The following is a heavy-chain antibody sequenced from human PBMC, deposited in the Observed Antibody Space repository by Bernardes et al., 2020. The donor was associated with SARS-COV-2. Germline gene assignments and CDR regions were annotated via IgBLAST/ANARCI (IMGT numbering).Heavy chain of an antibody. Sequence: SVKVSCKASGITFTSSAVQWVRQARGQRLEWIGWIDVDGGGTHCAQKFQERVTITWDMSTRAGYMDLSSLRSEDMAVYYCAAGPNWFDHWGQGTLVTVSS. J-gene: IGHJ5*02. V-gene: IGHV1-58*01. CDR3: AAGPNWFDH. CDR1: GITFTSSA. CDR2: IDVDGGGT.